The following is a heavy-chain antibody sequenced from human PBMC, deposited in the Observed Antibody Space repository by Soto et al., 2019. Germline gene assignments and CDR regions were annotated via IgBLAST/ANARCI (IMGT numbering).Heavy chain of an antibody. J-gene: IGHJ6*02. Sequence: GGSLRLSCAASGFTFSSYGMHWVRQAPGKGLEWVAVISYDGSNKYYADSVKGRFTISRDNSKNTLYLQMNSLRAEDTAVYYCAKDCSGGSCYSGYYYGMDVWGQGTTVTVSS. CDR1: GFTFSSYG. V-gene: IGHV3-30*18. CDR2: ISYDGSNK. CDR3: AKDCSGGSCYSGYYYGMDV. D-gene: IGHD2-15*01.